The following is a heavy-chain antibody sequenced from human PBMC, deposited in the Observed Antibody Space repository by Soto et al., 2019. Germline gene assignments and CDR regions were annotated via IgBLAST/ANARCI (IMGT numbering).Heavy chain of an antibody. J-gene: IGHJ5*02. CDR3: AKDGSRYCSSTSCLNWFDP. V-gene: IGHV3-23*01. CDR1: GFTFTSYA. Sequence: PGGSLRLSCAASGFTFTSYAMNWVRQAPGEGLEWVSAITDSGVRTYYADSVRGRFTISRDNSKNTLYLQMNSLRAEDTAVYYCAKDGSRYCSSTSCLNWFDPWGQGTLVTVSS. D-gene: IGHD2-2*01. CDR2: ITDSGVRT.